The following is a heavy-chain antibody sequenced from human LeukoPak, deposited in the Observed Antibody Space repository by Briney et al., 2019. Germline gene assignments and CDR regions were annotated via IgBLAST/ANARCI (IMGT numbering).Heavy chain of an antibody. CDR3: AKTPGASYAPRDY. D-gene: IGHD2-2*01. J-gene: IGHJ4*02. CDR2: IRYDGSNK. CDR1: GFTFSSYG. Sequence: PGGSLRLSCAASGFTFSSYGMHWVRQAPGKGLEWVAFIRYDGSNKYYADSVKGRFTISRDNSRNTLYLQMNSLRAEDTAVYYCAKTPGASYAPRDYWGQGTLVTVSS. V-gene: IGHV3-30*02.